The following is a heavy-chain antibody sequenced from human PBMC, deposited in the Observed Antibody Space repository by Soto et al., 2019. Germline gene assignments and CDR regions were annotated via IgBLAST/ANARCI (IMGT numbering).Heavy chain of an antibody. Sequence: EVQLVESGGGLVQPGGSLRLSCAASGFTFSSYWMSWVRQAPGKGLEWVANINQDGSEENYVDSVKGRFTISRDNAKNSLYLQRSSLRVEDTAVYYCARGGRWLHHDAFDIWGQGTMVTVSS. CDR2: INQDGSEE. CDR1: GFTFSSYW. V-gene: IGHV3-7*01. J-gene: IGHJ3*02. CDR3: ARGGRWLHHDAFDI. D-gene: IGHD5-12*01.